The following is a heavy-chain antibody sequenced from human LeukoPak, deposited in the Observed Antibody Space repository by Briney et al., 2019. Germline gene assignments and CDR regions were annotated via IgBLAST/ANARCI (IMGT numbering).Heavy chain of an antibody. Sequence: GGPLRLSCAASGFTFSTYWMNWARQAPGKGLEWVASINPSGSVKYYVNSVKGRFTISRDNAKNSLFLQMNSLRAEDTAMYYCAKGTKPVMTIPDYWGQGILVTVSS. CDR2: INPSGSVK. CDR1: GFTFSTYW. J-gene: IGHJ4*02. CDR3: AKGTKPVMTIPDY. V-gene: IGHV3-7*03. D-gene: IGHD1/OR15-1a*01.